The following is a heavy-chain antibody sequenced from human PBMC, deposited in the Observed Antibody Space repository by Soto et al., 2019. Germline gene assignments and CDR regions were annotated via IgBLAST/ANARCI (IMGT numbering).Heavy chain of an antibody. CDR3: AKDGQGYCISTSCSNWFDP. D-gene: IGHD2-2*01. Sequence: GGSLRLSCAASGFTFSTYAMAWVRQAPGKGLEWVSGVSASGLNTDYADPVKGRFYISRDNSKNTLYLQMNSLRAEDTAVYYCAKDGQGYCISTSCSNWFDPWGQGTLVTVSS. CDR2: VSASGLNT. CDR1: GFTFSTYA. V-gene: IGHV3-23*01. J-gene: IGHJ5*02.